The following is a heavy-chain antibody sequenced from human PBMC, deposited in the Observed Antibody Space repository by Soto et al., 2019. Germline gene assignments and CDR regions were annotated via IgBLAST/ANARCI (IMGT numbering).Heavy chain of an antibody. CDR2: IRSKANSYAT. CDR1: GFTFSGSA. D-gene: IGHD3-10*01. CDR3: TRRGGGWGSYYPHYDGMDV. V-gene: IGHV3-73*02. Sequence: EVQLVESGGGLVQPGGSLKLSCAASGFTFSGSAMHWVRQASGKGLEWVGRIRSKANSYATAYAASVKGRFTISRDDSKKPGYRQMKGLKTEDKPVYYCTRRGGGWGSYYPHYDGMDVWGQGTTVPVSS. J-gene: IGHJ6*02.